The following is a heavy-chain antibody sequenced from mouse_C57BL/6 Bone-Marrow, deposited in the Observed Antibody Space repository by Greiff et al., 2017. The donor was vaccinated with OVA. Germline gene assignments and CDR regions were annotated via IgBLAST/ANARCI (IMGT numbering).Heavy chain of an antibody. CDR2: ISSGGSYT. CDR3: ARHNWGCDY. D-gene: IGHD4-1*01. Sequence: EVKLVESGGDLVKPGGSLKLSCAASGFTFSSYGMSWVRQTPDKRLEWVATISSGGSYTYYPDSVKGRFTISRDNAKNTLYLQMSSLKSEDTAMYYCARHNWGCDYWGQGTTLTVSS. J-gene: IGHJ2*01. V-gene: IGHV5-6*01. CDR1: GFTFSSYG.